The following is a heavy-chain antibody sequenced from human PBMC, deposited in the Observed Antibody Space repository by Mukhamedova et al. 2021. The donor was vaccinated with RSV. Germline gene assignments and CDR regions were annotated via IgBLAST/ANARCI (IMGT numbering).Heavy chain of an antibody. CDR3: ARDLNNYWRGYRPMEVHYGTDV. V-gene: IGHV3-33*01. Sequence: GSKKYYAESVKGRFTISRDNSKNTLYLQMDSLRVEDTAVYYCARDLNNYWRGYRPMEVHYGTDVWGRGTTVTVSS. CDR2: GSKK. J-gene: IGHJ6*02. D-gene: IGHD3-3*01.